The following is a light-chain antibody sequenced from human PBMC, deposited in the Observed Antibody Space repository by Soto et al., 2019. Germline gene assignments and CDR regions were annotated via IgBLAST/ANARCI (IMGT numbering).Light chain of an antibody. CDR1: QSAGKF. CDR3: QQHNQWPIT. CDR2: YIS. V-gene: IGKV3D-15*01. Sequence: EILMTQSPSTLSVSPGETASLSCRASQSAGKFLAWYQQKPGQAPRLLIYYISTRATGIPARFSGSGSGTEFTLTINSLQSEDSEVYYCQQHNQWPITFGQGTRLEIK. J-gene: IGKJ5*01.